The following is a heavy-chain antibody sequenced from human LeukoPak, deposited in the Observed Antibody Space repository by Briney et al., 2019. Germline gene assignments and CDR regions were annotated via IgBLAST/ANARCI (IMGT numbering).Heavy chain of an antibody. D-gene: IGHD5-24*01. V-gene: IGHV3-21*01. J-gene: IGHJ4*02. CDR2: ISSSSSYI. CDR3: ARAPRDGYKPIDY. Sequence: GGSLRLSCAASGFTFSSYWMHWVRQAPGKGLEWVSSISSSSSYIYYADSVKGRFTISRDNAKNSLYLQMNSLRAEDTAVYYCARAPRDGYKPIDYWGQGTLVTVSS. CDR1: GFTFSSYW.